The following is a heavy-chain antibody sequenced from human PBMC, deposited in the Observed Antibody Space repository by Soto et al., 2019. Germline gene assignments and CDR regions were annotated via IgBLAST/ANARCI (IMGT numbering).Heavy chain of an antibody. J-gene: IGHJ6*02. Sequence: QVQLVQSGAEVKKPGSSVKVSCKASGGTFSSYAISWVRQAPGQGLEWMGGIIPISGTANYAQKFQGRVTMTADESTSTAYMELSSLISEDTVVYYCARSGGCCLSLEIYFYYYFVMDVWGQGCTVTVTS. D-gene: IGHD1-26*01. CDR1: GGTFSSYA. V-gene: IGHV1-69*01. CDR3: ARSGGCCLSLEIYFYYYFVMDV. CDR2: IIPISGTA.